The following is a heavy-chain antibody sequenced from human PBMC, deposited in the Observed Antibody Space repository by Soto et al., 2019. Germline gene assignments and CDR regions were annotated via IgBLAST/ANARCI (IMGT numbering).Heavy chain of an antibody. CDR2: IYYSGST. J-gene: IGHJ4*02. CDR1: GGSISSGDYY. CDR3: ASSKGGSYFDY. V-gene: IGHV4-30-4*01. D-gene: IGHD1-26*01. Sequence: SETLSLTCTVSGGSISSGDYYWSWIRQPPGKNLEWIWYIYYSGSTYYNQSLKNRVTISVDTSKKQFSLKLSSETAADTAVYYCASSKGGSYFDYWGQGTLVTVSS.